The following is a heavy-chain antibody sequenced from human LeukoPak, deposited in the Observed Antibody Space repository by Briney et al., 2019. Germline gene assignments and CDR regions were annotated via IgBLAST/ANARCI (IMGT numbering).Heavy chain of an antibody. CDR2: ISAYNGNT. V-gene: IGHV1-18*01. Sequence: ASVKVSCKASGYTFTSYGISWVRQAPGQGLEWMGWISAYNGNTNYAQKLQGRVTMTTDTSTSTAYMELRSLRSDDTAVYYCARVVEVDVDYYYYYMDVWGKGTTVTVSS. CDR3: ARVVEVDVDYYYYYMDV. CDR1: GYTFTSYG. D-gene: IGHD2-15*01. J-gene: IGHJ6*03.